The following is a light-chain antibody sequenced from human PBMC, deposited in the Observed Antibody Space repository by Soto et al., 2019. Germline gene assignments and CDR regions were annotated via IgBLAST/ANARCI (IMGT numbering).Light chain of an antibody. Sequence: EIVLTQSPGTLSLSPGERATLSCRASQSISSTYLAWFQQKPGQTPRLLIYGGSTRATGIPDRFSGSGSGTDFTLTISRLEPEDFAVYYRQQYGSSPITFGQGTRLEIK. CDR3: QQYGSSPIT. V-gene: IGKV3-20*01. CDR2: GGS. CDR1: QSISSTY. J-gene: IGKJ5*01.